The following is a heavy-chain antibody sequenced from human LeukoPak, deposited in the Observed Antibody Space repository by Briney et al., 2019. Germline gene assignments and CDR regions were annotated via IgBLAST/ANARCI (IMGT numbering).Heavy chain of an antibody. CDR1: GGSFSGYY. CDR3: ARDGSSSQLDY. D-gene: IGHD6-13*01. CDR2: IYYSGST. J-gene: IGHJ4*02. V-gene: IGHV4-34*01. Sequence: PSETLSLTCAVYGGSFSGYYWSWIRQPPGKGLEWIGSIYYSGSTYYNPSLKSRVTISVDTSKNQFSLKLSSVTAADTAVYYCARDGSSSQLDYWGQGTLVTVSS.